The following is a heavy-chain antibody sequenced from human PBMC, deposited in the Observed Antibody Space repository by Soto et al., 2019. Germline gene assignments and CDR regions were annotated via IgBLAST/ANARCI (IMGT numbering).Heavy chain of an antibody. V-gene: IGHV3-9*01. CDR2: ISWNSGSI. CDR3: AKAHMWGGTEWETSFDS. J-gene: IGHJ4*02. CDR1: GFTVDDYA. D-gene: IGHD1-26*01. Sequence: EMQLVESGGGLVQPGRSLRLSCAASGFTVDDYAMHWVRQAPGKGLEWVSGISWNSGSIGYADTVKGRFTISRDNAKNSLYLQMNSLRPEDTALYFCAKAHMWGGTEWETSFDSWGQGTLVTVSS.